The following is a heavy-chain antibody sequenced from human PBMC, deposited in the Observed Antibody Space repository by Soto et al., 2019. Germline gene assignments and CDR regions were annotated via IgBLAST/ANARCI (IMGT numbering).Heavy chain of an antibody. J-gene: IGHJ6*03. CDR3: VRGQPHRITMFEVVTRYYDYYMDA. CDR1: GGSFTGYY. D-gene: IGHD3-3*02. Sequence: SETLSLTCAVYGGSFTGYYWTWIRQTPGKGLEWIGEINYRGSSYYNPSLESRISMAVDTSKNQFSLKLRSVTAADTAVYFCVRGQPHRITMFEVVTRYYDYYMDALGQGTTVTGS. CDR2: INYRGSS. V-gene: IGHV4-34*01.